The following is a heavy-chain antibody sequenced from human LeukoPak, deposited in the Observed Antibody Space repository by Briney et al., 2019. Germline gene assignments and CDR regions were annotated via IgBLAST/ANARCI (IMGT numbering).Heavy chain of an antibody. Sequence: RSLRLSCAASGFTFSSYGMHWVRQAPGKGLEWVSTISGGGGSTYYADSVKGRFTISRDNSKNTLYLQVNSLRAEDTAVYYCAKGGKWDVTPFDYWGQGTLVTVSS. CDR2: ISGGGGST. CDR1: GFTFSSYG. D-gene: IGHD1-26*01. CDR3: AKGGKWDVTPFDY. J-gene: IGHJ4*02. V-gene: IGHV3-23*01.